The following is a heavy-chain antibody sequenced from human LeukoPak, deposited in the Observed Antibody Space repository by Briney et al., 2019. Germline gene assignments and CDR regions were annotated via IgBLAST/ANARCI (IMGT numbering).Heavy chain of an antibody. CDR3: VRDWDHFDFDS. CDR1: GFTFSNYW. CDR2: IKGDGSHT. J-gene: IGHJ5*01. V-gene: IGHV3-74*01. Sequence: GGSLRLSCAASGFTFSNYWMHWVRQAPGKGRVWVSRIKGDGSHTIYADSVKGRFTISRDNAKNTLYLQMKSLRAEDTAVYYCVRDWDHFDFDSWGQGTLVTVSS. D-gene: IGHD3-9*01.